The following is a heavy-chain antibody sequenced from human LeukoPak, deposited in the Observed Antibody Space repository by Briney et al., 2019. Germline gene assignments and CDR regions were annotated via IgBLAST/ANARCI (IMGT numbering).Heavy chain of an antibody. D-gene: IGHD2-15*01. CDR3: ARRVGVVGANNYYYCYYMDV. CDR2: IYPGYSDT. Sequence: GESLNISCTGSGYSFTSYWIGWVRPMPGKGLEWMGIIYPGYSDTRYSPSFQGQVTISSDKSISTAHLQCSSRKASDTAMDYWARRVGVVGANNYYYCYYMDVWGKGTTVTVSS. V-gene: IGHV5-51*01. J-gene: IGHJ6*03. CDR1: GYSFTSYW.